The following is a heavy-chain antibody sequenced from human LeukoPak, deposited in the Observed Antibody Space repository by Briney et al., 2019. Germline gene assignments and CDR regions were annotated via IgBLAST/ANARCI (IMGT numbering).Heavy chain of an antibody. CDR1: GFTVSSNY. V-gene: IGHV3-66*01. CDR3: ARDLVVTDAYYYYYMDV. D-gene: IGHD2-21*02. CDR2: IYSGGST. J-gene: IGHJ6*03. Sequence: GGSLRLSCAASGFTVSSNYMSWVRQAPGKGLEWVSVIYSGGSTYYADSVKGRFTISRDNSKNTLYLQMNSLRAEDTAVYYCARDLVVTDAYYYYYMDVWGKGTTVTVSS.